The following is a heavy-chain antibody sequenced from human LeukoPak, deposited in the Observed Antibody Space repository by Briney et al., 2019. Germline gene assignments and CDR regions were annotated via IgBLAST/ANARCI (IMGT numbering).Heavy chain of an antibody. CDR1: GFTFSSYS. CDR2: ISSSSSYI. V-gene: IGHV3-21*01. Sequence: GGSLRLSCAASGFTFSSYSMNWVRQAPGKGLEWVSSISSSSSYIYYADSVKGRFTISRDNAKNSLYLQMNSLRAEDTAVYYCAKDVAGGITHWYFDLWGRGTLVTVSS. CDR3: AKDVAGGITHWYFDL. D-gene: IGHD6-13*01. J-gene: IGHJ2*01.